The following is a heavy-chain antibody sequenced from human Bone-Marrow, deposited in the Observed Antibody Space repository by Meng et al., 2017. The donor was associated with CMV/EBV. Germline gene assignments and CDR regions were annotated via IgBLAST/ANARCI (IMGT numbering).Heavy chain of an antibody. J-gene: IGHJ5*02. Sequence: SETLSLTCTVSGGSISSSSYYWGWIRQPPGRGLEWIGSIYYSGSTYYNPSLKSRVTISVDTSKNQFSLKLSAVTAADTAVYYCAKGPPPVLVVVPAAKNCFDPWGQGTLVTVSS. V-gene: IGHV4-39*07. CDR1: GGSISSSSYY. CDR3: AKGPPPVLVVVPAAKNCFDP. D-gene: IGHD2-2*01. CDR2: IYYSGST.